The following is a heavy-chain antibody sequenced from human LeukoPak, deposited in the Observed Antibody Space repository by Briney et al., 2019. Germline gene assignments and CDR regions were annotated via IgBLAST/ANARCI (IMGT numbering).Heavy chain of an antibody. Sequence: PGGSLRLSCAASGFTFSSYEMNWVRQAPGKGLEWASYISSSGSTMYYADSVKGRFTISRDNAKNSLYLQMNSLRAEDTAVYYCARDRDFIFDYWGQGTLVTVSS. V-gene: IGHV3-48*03. D-gene: IGHD3/OR15-3a*01. J-gene: IGHJ4*02. CDR2: ISSSGSTM. CDR1: GFTFSSYE. CDR3: ARDRDFIFDY.